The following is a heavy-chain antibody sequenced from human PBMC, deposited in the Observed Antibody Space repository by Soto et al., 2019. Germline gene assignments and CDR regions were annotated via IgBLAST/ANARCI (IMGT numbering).Heavy chain of an antibody. D-gene: IGHD6-13*01. CDR1: GYTFTSYA. CDR2: INAGNGKT. V-gene: IGHV1-3*01. Sequence: QVQLVQSGAEVKKPGASVKVSCKASGYTFTSYAMHWVRQALGQRLEWMGWINAGNGKTKYSQKFQGRVTITRDTSASTAYMELSSLRSEDTAVYYCARGYSSRERRQDRFNDYWGQGTLVTVSS. CDR3: ARGYSSRERRQDRFNDY. J-gene: IGHJ4*02.